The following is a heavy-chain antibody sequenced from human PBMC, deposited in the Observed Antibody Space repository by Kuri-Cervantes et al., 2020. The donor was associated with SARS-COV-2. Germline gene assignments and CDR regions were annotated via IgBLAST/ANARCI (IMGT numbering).Heavy chain of an antibody. CDR3: ATGLDTAMVTGFEYYFDY. CDR1: GFTFSSYA. Sequence: GESLKISCAASGFTFSSYAMSWVRQAPGKGLEWVSAISGSGGSTYYADSVKGRFTISRDNSKNTLYLQMNSLRAEDTAVYYCATGLDTAMVTGFEYYFDYWGQGTLVTVSS. V-gene: IGHV3-23*01. D-gene: IGHD5-18*01. J-gene: IGHJ4*02. CDR2: ISGSGGST.